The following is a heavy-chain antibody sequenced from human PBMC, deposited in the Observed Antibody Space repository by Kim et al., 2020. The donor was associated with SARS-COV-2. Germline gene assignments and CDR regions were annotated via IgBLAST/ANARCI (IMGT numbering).Heavy chain of an antibody. Sequence: GGSLRLSCAASGFTFSSYGMHWVRQAPGKGLDWVAVIWYDASNKYYADSVKGRFTISRDTSKNTLYLQMNSLRAEDTAVYYCAKAALSYCGGDCGGDAFDIWGQGTMVTVSS. CDR1: GFTFSSYG. J-gene: IGHJ3*02. CDR3: AKAALSYCGGDCGGDAFDI. D-gene: IGHD2-21*01. CDR2: IWYDASNK. V-gene: IGHV3-33*06.